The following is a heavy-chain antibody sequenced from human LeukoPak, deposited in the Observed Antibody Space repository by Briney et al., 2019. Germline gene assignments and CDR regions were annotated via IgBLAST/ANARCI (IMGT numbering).Heavy chain of an antibody. V-gene: IGHV3-21*01. CDR1: GFTFSDYR. D-gene: IGHD6-6*01. CDR3: ARDDPSMIAALHY. J-gene: IGHJ4*02. CDR2: ISGTSTNI. Sequence: GESLRLSCAASGFTFSDYRMNWVRQAPGKGLEWVSSISGTSTNIYYADSVKGRFTISRDNAKNSVYLQMNSLRAEDTAVYYCARDDPSMIAALHYWGQGTLVTVSS.